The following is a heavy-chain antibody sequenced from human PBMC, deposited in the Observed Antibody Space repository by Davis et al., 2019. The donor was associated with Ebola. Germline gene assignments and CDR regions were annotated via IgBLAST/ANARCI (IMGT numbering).Heavy chain of an antibody. Sequence: ASVKVSFKASGYTFTDYNIHWMRQAPGQGLEWLGRVFLKSGATNYAQKFQGRVTMTRDTSISTVYMELSSLRYDDTADYYCARGHNYAHEYWGQGTLVTVSS. CDR2: VFLKSGAT. D-gene: IGHD4-11*01. CDR1: GYTFTDYN. J-gene: IGHJ4*02. V-gene: IGHV1-2*06. CDR3: ARGHNYAHEY.